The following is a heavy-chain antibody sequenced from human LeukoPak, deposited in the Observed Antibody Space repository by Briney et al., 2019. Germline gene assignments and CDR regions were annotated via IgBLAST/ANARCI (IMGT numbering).Heavy chain of an antibody. Sequence: GRSLRLSCAVSGFAFNNCAMHWVRQAPGKGLEWVAIISYDGSNKYYSDSVKGRFTISRDNSKNTLYLQMNSLRAEDTALYYCAKAGGSYYEDNWFDPWGQGTLVTVSS. J-gene: IGHJ5*02. D-gene: IGHD1-26*01. V-gene: IGHV3-30*18. CDR1: GFAFNNCA. CDR3: AKAGGSYYEDNWFDP. CDR2: ISYDGSNK.